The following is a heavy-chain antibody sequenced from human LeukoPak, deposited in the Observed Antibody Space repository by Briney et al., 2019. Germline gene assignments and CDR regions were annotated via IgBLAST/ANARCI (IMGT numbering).Heavy chain of an antibody. D-gene: IGHD3-22*01. V-gene: IGHV4-30-2*01. CDR3: ARVSFYYDSSGYLYNWFDP. Sequence: SQTLSLTCAVSGGSISGGGYSWSWIRQPPGKGLEWIGYIYHSGSTYYNPSLKSRVTISVDRSKNQFSLKLSSVTAADTAVYYCARVSFYYDSSGYLYNWFDPWGQGTLVTVSS. CDR1: GGSISGGGYS. J-gene: IGHJ5*02. CDR2: IYHSGST.